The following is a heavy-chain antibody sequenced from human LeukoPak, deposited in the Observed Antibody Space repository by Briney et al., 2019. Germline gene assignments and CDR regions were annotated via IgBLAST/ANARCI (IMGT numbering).Heavy chain of an antibody. CDR2: ITLYSGNI. Sequence: ASVKVSCKASGYTFTSYGISWVRQAPGQGLERMRWITLYSGNINYAKKFQSRVTITRDMSLRTAYIELSSLRSEDSAVYYWARTDIVVVVAATLLYYYYGMDVWGKGTTVTVSS. J-gene: IGHJ6*04. CDR3: ARTDIVVVVAATLLYYYYGMDV. CDR1: GYTFTSYG. V-gene: IGHV1-68*02. D-gene: IGHD2-15*01.